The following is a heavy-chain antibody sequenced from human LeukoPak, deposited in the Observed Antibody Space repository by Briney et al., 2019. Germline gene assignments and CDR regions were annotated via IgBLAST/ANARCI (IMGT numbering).Heavy chain of an antibody. D-gene: IGHD2-21*02. J-gene: IGHJ4*02. CDR3: ARRVGGGDYITEFDY. V-gene: IGHV5-51*03. CDR2: IYPGDSDT. CDR1: GYSFTRYW. Sequence: GESLKISCKGSGYSFTRYWIGWVRQMPGKGLEWMGIIYPGDSDTRYSPSFQGQVTISADKSISTAYLQWSSLKASDTAMYYCARRVGGGDYITEFDYWGQGTLVTVSS.